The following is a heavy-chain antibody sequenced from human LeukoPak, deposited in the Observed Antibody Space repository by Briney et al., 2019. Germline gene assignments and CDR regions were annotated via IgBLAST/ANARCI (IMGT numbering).Heavy chain of an antibody. D-gene: IGHD2-21*01. J-gene: IGHJ4*02. Sequence: PGGSLRLSCSASGFTFSASPMDWLRQAPGKGLQYVSAISATGHATYYGDSVKGRFTISRDNSKNTLYLQMTSLREDDTGLYYCVKEIAYYDYWGQGTLVTVSS. CDR2: ISATGHAT. CDR3: VKEIAYYDY. CDR1: GFTFSASP. V-gene: IGHV3-64D*09.